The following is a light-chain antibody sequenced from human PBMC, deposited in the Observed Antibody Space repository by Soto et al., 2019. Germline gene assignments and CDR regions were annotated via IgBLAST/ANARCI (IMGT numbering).Light chain of an antibody. CDR3: QQYDNSPWT. CDR2: GAS. J-gene: IGKJ1*01. CDR1: QSVSSSY. V-gene: IGKV3-20*01. Sequence: EIVLTQSPGTLSLSPGEKATLSCRASQSVSSSYLAWYQLKPGQAPRLLIYGASNRATGIPDRFSGSGSGTDFTLTISRLEPEDFAVYYCQQYDNSPWTFGQGTKVEIK.